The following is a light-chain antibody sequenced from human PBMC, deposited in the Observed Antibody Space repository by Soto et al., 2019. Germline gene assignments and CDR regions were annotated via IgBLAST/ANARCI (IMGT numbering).Light chain of an antibody. Sequence: QSVLTQPRSVSGSPGQSVTISCTGTNSDVGGYNFVSWYQQLPGKAPKLMISAVSQRPSGVPDRFSGSKSGNTASLTISGLQADDEADYFSCSYTASDIWVFGGGTKLTVL. CDR2: AVS. CDR3: CSYTASDIWV. J-gene: IGLJ3*02. V-gene: IGLV2-11*01. CDR1: NSDVGGYNF.